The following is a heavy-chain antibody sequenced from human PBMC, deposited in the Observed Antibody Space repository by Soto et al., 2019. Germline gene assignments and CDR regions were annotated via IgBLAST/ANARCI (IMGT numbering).Heavy chain of an antibody. V-gene: IGHV3-53*01. D-gene: IGHD5-12*01. Sequence: GGSLRLSCAASGFTVSSNYMSWVRQAPGKGLEWVSVIYSGGSTYYADSVKGRFTISRDNSKNTLYLQMNSLRAEDTAVYYCARGRSGYDYYYYYMDVWGKGTTVTV. CDR1: GFTVSSNY. J-gene: IGHJ6*03. CDR2: IYSGGST. CDR3: ARGRSGYDYYYYYMDV.